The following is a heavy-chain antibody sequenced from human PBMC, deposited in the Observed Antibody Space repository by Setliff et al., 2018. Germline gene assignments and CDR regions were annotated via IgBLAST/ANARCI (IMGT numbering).Heavy chain of an antibody. Sequence: GGSLRLSCEASGFTFSAYSMTWVRQAPGKGLEWVSSISNDATYIYYADSLKGRLTISRDNARKSLYLQMNSLRAEDTAVYFCATVGRWVSSLENWGQGIVVTVSS. CDR3: ATVGRWVSSLEN. CDR1: GFTFSAYS. D-gene: IGHD4-17*01. V-gene: IGHV3-21*01. J-gene: IGHJ4*02. CDR2: ISNDATYI.